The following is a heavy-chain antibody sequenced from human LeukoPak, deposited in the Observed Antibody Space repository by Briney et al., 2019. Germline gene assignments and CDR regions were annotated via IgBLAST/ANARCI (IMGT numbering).Heavy chain of an antibody. CDR2: IYYSGST. Sequence: SETLSLTCPVSGGPISSHYWSWIRQPPGKGLEWIGYIYYSGSTNYNPSLKRRVPISGDTSKDQVSLKLRSVTAAGTGGYYCAREVRNYVANRLDLWGRETVVSVSS. D-gene: IGHD4-11*01. V-gene: IGHV4-59*11. CDR3: AREVRNYVANRLDL. J-gene: IGHJ5*02. CDR1: GGPISSHY.